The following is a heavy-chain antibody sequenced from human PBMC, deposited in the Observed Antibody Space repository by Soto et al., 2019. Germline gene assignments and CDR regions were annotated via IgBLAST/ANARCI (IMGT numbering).Heavy chain of an antibody. CDR1: GFTFSSYG. J-gene: IGHJ4*02. V-gene: IGHV3-30*18. Sequence: GGSLRLSCAASGFTFSSYGMHWVRQAPGKGLEWVAVISYDGSNKYYADSVKGRFTISRDNSKNTLYLQMNSLRAEDTAVYYCAKDLTSDYYDGSGYYPFYWGQGTLVTVSS. CDR2: ISYDGSNK. D-gene: IGHD3-22*01. CDR3: AKDLTSDYYDGSGYYPFY.